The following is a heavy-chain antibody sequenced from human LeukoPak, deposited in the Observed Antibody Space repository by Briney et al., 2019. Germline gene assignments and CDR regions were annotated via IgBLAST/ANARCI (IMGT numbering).Heavy chain of an antibody. V-gene: IGHV1-2*02. CDR3: ARSTAYYYGSGSYYN. D-gene: IGHD3-10*01. CDR1: GYTFTGYY. Sequence: ASVKVSCKASGYTFTGYYMHWVRQAPGQGLEWMGWINPNSGGTNYAQKFQGRVTMTRDTSISTAYMELSRLRSDDTAVYYCARSTAYYYGSGSYYNWGQGTLVTVSS. J-gene: IGHJ4*02. CDR2: INPNSGGT.